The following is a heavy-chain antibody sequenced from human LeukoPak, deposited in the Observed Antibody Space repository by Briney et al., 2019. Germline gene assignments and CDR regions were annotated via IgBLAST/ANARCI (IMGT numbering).Heavy chain of an antibody. J-gene: IGHJ3*02. CDR2: SSAYNGNT. Sequence: ASVKVSCKASGYTFTSYGISWVRQAPGQGLEWMGWSSAYNGNTNYAQKLQGRVTMTTDTSTSTAYMELRSLRSDDTAVYYCARDWRATKAFDIWGQGTMVTVSS. D-gene: IGHD3-3*01. CDR3: ARDWRATKAFDI. CDR1: GYTFTSYG. V-gene: IGHV1-18*01.